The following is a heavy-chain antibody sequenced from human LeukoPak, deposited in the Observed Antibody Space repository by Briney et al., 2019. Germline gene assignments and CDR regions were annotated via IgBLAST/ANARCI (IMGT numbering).Heavy chain of an antibody. J-gene: IGHJ6*03. CDR3: ASRDYGDYHYYYYMDV. CDR1: GFIFSNYA. CDR2: ISYDGSNK. V-gene: IGHV3-30*04. Sequence: GRSLRLSCAASGFIFSNYAIHWVRQAPGKGLEWVAVISYDGSNKYYADSVKGRFTISRDNSKNTLYLQMNSLRAEDTAVYYCASRDYGDYHYYYYMDVWGKGTMVTVSS. D-gene: IGHD4-17*01.